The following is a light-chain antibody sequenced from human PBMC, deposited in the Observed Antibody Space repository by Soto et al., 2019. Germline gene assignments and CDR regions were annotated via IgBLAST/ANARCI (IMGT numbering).Light chain of an antibody. CDR3: AAWDDSLEGPV. V-gene: IGLV1-44*01. Sequence: QSVLTQPPSASGAPGQRVTISCSGSSSNIGSNTVNWYQQFPGTAPRVLMYSNNQRPSGVPDRFSGSKSGTSVFLAISGLQSDDEADYYCAAWDDSLEGPVFGGGTKVIVL. CDR2: SNN. J-gene: IGLJ3*02. CDR1: SSNIGSNT.